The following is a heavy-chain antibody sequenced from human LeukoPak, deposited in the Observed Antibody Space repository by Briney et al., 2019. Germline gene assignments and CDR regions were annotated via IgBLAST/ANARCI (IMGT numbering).Heavy chain of an antibody. Sequence: GGSLRLSCAASGFTFSSYGMHWVRQAPGKGLEWVAVISYDGSNKYYADSVKGRFTISRDNSKNTLYLQMNSLRAEDTAVYYCAKDLLYSSSWYGSLDYWGQGTLVTVSS. CDR3: AKDLLYSSSWYGSLDY. J-gene: IGHJ4*02. V-gene: IGHV3-30*18. CDR2: ISYDGSNK. CDR1: GFTFSSYG. D-gene: IGHD6-13*01.